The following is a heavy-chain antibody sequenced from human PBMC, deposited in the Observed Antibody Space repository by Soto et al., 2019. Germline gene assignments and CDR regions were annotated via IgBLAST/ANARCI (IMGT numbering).Heavy chain of an antibody. D-gene: IGHD2-21*01. Sequence: LSLTCTVFGGSISSYYWSWIRQPPGKVLEWIGYIYYSGSTNYNPSLKSRVTISVDTSKNQFSLKLSSVTAADTAVYYCAPLPPRIVVSLLPIPTWGQGIFVTVSS. CDR1: GGSISSYY. CDR2: IYYSGST. J-gene: IGHJ5*02. CDR3: APLPPRIVVSLLPIPT. V-gene: IGHV4-59*01.